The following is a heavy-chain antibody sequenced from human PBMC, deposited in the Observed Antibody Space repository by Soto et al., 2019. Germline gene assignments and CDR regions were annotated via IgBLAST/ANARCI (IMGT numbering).Heavy chain of an antibody. CDR2: ITPIFGTA. CDR1: GGTFSSYA. V-gene: IGHV1-69*06. CDR3: ATPTERGTTFWSGYNYYYGMDV. Sequence: ASVKVSCKASGGTFSSYAISWVRQAPGQGLEWMGGITPIFGTANYAQKFQGRVTITADKSTSTAYMELSSLRSEDTAVYYCATPTERGTTFWSGYNYYYGMDVWGQGTTVTVSS. D-gene: IGHD3-3*01. J-gene: IGHJ6*02.